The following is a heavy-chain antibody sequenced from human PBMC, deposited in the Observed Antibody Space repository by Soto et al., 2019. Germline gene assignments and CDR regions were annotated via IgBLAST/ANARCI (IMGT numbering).Heavy chain of an antibody. Sequence: QVQLQQWGAGLLKPSETLSLTCAVYGGSFSGYYWSWIRQPPGKGLEWIGEINHSGSTNYNPSLKSRVTISVDTSKNQFSLKLSSVTAAGTAVYYCARGRYGLLWFGEDWGQGTLVTVFS. V-gene: IGHV4-34*01. J-gene: IGHJ4*02. D-gene: IGHD3-10*01. CDR2: INHSGST. CDR1: GGSFSGYY. CDR3: ARGRYGLLWFGED.